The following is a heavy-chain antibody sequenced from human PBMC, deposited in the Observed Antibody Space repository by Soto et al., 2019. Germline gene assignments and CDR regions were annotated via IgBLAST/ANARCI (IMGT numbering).Heavy chain of an antibody. Sequence: QVQLVQSGAEVKKPGASVKVSCKASGYTFTGYYMHWVRQAPGQGLEWMGWINPNSGGTNYAQKLQGWVTMTRDTSISTAYMELSRLRSDDTAVYYCARGDCSSTSCYSYYGMDVWGQGTTVTVSS. CDR2: INPNSGGT. V-gene: IGHV1-2*04. D-gene: IGHD2-2*02. CDR1: GYTFTGYY. J-gene: IGHJ6*02. CDR3: ARGDCSSTSCYSYYGMDV.